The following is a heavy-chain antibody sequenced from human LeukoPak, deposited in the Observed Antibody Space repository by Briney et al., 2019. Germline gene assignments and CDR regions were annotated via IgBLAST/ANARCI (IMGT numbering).Heavy chain of an antibody. Sequence: PSETLSLTCTVSGGSISSYYWSWIRQPAGKGLEWIGRIYSTGSTNYNPSLKSRVTMSVDTSKNQSSLRLRSVTAADTAVYYCARQIASAGTAGFDFWGQGALVTVSP. D-gene: IGHD6-13*01. V-gene: IGHV4-4*07. CDR3: ARQIASAGTAGFDF. CDR1: GGSISSYY. J-gene: IGHJ4*02. CDR2: IYSTGST.